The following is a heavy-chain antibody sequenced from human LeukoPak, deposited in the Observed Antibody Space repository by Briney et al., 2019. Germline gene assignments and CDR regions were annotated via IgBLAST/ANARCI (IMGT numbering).Heavy chain of an antibody. CDR1: GFTFTAYA. V-gene: IGHV3-7*01. Sequence: GGSLRLSCAVSGFTFTAYAMTWFRQTPGKGLEWVANIHDDGRVTNYVDSVKGRFTISRDNARNSVYLQLNSLRAEDAALYYCARGRGWVDHWGQGTLAAVSS. J-gene: IGHJ4*02. CDR2: IHDDGRVT. CDR3: ARGRGWVDH. D-gene: IGHD3-16*01.